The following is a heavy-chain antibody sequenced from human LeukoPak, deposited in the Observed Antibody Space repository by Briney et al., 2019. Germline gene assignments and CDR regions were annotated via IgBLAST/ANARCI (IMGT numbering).Heavy chain of an antibody. CDR1: GFTFDDYA. Sequence: PGGSLRLSCAASGFTFDDYAMHWVRQAPGKGLEWVSGISWNSGRIAYADSVKGRFTISRDNAKNSLYPQMNSLRAEDTALYYCAKDFGYSCGYGFDYWGQGTLVTVSS. CDR2: ISWNSGRI. V-gene: IGHV3-9*01. D-gene: IGHD5-18*01. CDR3: AKDFGYSCGYGFDY. J-gene: IGHJ4*02.